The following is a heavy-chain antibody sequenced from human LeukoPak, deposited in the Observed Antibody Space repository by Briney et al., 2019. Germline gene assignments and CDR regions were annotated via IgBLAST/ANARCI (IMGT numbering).Heavy chain of an antibody. V-gene: IGHV4-59*01. D-gene: IGHD5-24*01. J-gene: IGHJ4*02. CDR1: GGSISSYY. CDR3: ARGAMATTPFFDY. CDR2: IYYSGST. Sequence: SETLSLTCTVSGGSISSYYWSWIRQPPGKGLEWIGYIYYSGSTNYNPSLKSRVTISLDTSRNQFSLKLTSLTAADTAVYYCARGAMATTPFFDYWGQGTLVTVSS.